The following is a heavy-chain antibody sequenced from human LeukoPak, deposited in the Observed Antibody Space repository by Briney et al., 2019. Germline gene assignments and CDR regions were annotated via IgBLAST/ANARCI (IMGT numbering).Heavy chain of an antibody. CDR2: ISSSSSYI. CDR1: GFTFSSYS. Sequence: GGSLRLSCAASGFTFSSYSMNWVRQAPGKGLEWVSSISSSSSYIYYADSVKGRFTISRDNAKNSLYLQMNSLRAEDTAVYYCARAAGTTPLRYFDWLDYYYYMDVWGKGTTVTVSS. J-gene: IGHJ6*03. CDR3: ARAAGTTPLRYFDWLDYYYYMDV. D-gene: IGHD3-9*01. V-gene: IGHV3-21*01.